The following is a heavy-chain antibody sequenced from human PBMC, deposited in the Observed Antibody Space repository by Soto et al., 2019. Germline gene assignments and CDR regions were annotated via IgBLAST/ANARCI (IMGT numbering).Heavy chain of an antibody. CDR3: ARENGRFLEWAYGMDV. V-gene: IGHV1-2*02. D-gene: IGHD3-3*01. Sequence: ASVKVSCKASGYTFTGYYMHWVRRAPGQGLEWMGWINPNSGGTNYAQKFQGRVAMTRDTSISTAYMELSRLRSDDTAVYYCARENGRFLEWAYGMDVWGQGTTVTVSS. CDR2: INPNSGGT. CDR1: GYTFTGYY. J-gene: IGHJ6*02.